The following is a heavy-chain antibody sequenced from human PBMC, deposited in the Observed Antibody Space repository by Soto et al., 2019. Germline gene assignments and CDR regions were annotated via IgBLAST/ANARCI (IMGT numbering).Heavy chain of an antibody. CDR1: GFTFSSYA. J-gene: IGHJ4*02. D-gene: IGHD2-15*01. V-gene: IGHV3-23*01. CDR3: AKDRVAAQVVVAATPFDY. Sequence: GGSLRLSCAASGFTFSSYAMSWVRQAPGKGLEWVSAISGSGGSTYYADSVKGRFTISRDNSKNTLYLQMNSLRAEDTAVYYCAKDRVAAQVVVAATPFDYWGQGTLVTVSS. CDR2: ISGSGGST.